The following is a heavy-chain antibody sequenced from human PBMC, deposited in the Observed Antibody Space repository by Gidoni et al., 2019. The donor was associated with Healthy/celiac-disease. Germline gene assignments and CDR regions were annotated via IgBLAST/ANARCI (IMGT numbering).Heavy chain of an antibody. J-gene: IGHJ6*02. D-gene: IGHD4-17*01. CDR1: GYTLPDLS. Sequence: QVQLVQSGAEVKKPGASVKVSCKVSGYTLPDLSLHWVRQAPGKGLEWMGGFVPEDGETIYAQKFQGRVTMTEDTSTDTAYMELSSLRSEDTAVYYCATDRSVTTVTPTLLRYYYYGMDVWGQGTTVTVSS. CDR3: ATDRSVTTVTPTLLRYYYYGMDV. CDR2: FVPEDGET. V-gene: IGHV1-24*01.